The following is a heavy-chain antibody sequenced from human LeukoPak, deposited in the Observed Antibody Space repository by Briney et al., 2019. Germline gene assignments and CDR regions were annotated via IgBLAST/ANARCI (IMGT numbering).Heavy chain of an antibody. CDR1: GGSISSGDYY. J-gene: IGHJ6*02. CDR2: ISHSGGT. V-gene: IGHV4-30-4*02. D-gene: IGHD1-20*01. CDR3: ARDRFVLTGTDYYYYYGMDV. Sequence: SETLSLTCTVSGGSISSGDYYWSWIRQPPGKGREWIAYISHSGGTSYNPCFKSRVTISVDTSKTQSSLKLSSVTAADTAVYYCARDRFVLTGTDYYYYYGMDVWGQGTTVTVSS.